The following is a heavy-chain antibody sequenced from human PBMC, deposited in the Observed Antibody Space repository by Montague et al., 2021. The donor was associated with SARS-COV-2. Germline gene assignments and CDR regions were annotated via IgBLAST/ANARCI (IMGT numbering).Heavy chain of an antibody. CDR3: ARGPRITMIVVVITDIWFDP. CDR1: AGSIRDYY. V-gene: IGHV4-34*01. CDR2: INHSGST. Sequence: SETLSLTCAVSAGSIRDYYWSWIRQPPGKGLEWIGEINHSGSTNYNPSLKSRVTTSVDTSKNQFSLKLTSVTAADTAVYYCARGPRITMIVVVITDIWFDPWGQGTLVTVSS. J-gene: IGHJ5*02. D-gene: IGHD3-22*01.